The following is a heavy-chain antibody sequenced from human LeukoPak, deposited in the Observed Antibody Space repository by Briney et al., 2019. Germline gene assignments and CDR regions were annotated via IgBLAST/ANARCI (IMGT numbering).Heavy chain of an antibody. Sequence: ASVKVSCKASGYTFTGYYMHWVRQAPGQGLEWMGWINPNSGGTNYAQKFQGRVTMTRDTSISTAYMELSRLRSGDTAVYYCAREYDYGADWFDPWGQGTLVTVSS. CDR2: INPNSGGT. CDR1: GYTFTGYY. D-gene: IGHD4-17*01. J-gene: IGHJ5*02. V-gene: IGHV1-2*02. CDR3: AREYDYGADWFDP.